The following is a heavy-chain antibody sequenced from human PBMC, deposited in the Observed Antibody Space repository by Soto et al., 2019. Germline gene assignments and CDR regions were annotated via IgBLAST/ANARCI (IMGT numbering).Heavy chain of an antibody. D-gene: IGHD3-10*01. V-gene: IGHV4-31*03. CDR2: IYFNENT. J-gene: IGHJ4*02. CDR1: GGSIPSGGYY. Sequence: SETLSLTCSVPGGSIPSGGYYWIWVRQRPGKGLEWIGYIYFNENTYYNPSLKTRVTISVGTSKSQFSLKLNAVTAADSAVYYCARQITMVRGIDFWGPGISVTVSS. CDR3: ARQITMVRGIDF.